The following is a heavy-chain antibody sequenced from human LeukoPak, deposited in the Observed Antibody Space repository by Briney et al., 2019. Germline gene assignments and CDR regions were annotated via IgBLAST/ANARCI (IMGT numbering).Heavy chain of an antibody. J-gene: IGHJ3*02. CDR2: IHFTGTT. CDR3: ARQRDTASVGAFDT. D-gene: IGHD2-2*02. CDR1: GGSIRSNTNFWGWDSSSY. Sequence: SETLSLTCSVSGGSIRSNTNFWGWDSSSYWGWIRQPPGKGREWIGSIHFTGTTYYNSSLQSRLTISVDTSKNLFSLKLTSVTATDTALYYCARQRDTASVGAFDTWGQGTMVIVSP. V-gene: IGHV4-39*01.